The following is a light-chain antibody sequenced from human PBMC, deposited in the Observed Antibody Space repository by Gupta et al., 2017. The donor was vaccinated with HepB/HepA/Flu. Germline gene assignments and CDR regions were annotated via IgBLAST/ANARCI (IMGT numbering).Light chain of an antibody. J-gene: IGLJ2*01. CDR2: DVS. CDR1: SSDVGGYNY. V-gene: IGLV2-14*03. Sequence: QSALTQPASVSGSPGQSITISCTGTSSDVGGYNYVSWYQQHAGKAPKLMIYDVSNRPSGGANRFTGSKSGNTASLTISGLQAEDEADYYCSSYTSSSTTYVVFGGGTKLTVL. CDR3: SSYTSSSTTYVV.